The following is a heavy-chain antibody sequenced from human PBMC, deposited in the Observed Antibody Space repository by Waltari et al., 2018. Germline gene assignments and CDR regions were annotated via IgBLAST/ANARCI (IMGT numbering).Heavy chain of an antibody. V-gene: IGHV4-38-2*01. Sequence: QVQLQESGSGLAKSSETLSLTCDVSGYSMRRGYYWGWIRQPPRKGLEWIASIYQSGSSYYNPSLRSRVTISVDTSRNQFSLEMTSVTATDTATYYCVAAKEYYYDGSGDDAFETWGQGTLVTVSS. CDR1: GYSMRRGYY. CDR3: VAAKEYYYDGSGDDAFET. CDR2: IYQSGSS. J-gene: IGHJ3*02. D-gene: IGHD3-22*01.